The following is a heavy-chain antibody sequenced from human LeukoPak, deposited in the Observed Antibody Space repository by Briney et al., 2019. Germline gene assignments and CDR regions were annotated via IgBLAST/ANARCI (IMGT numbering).Heavy chain of an antibody. V-gene: IGHV3-48*04. Sequence: GGSLRLSCAASGFDFSTYSIDWVRQAPGKGLEWVSYISSSSNIYHADSVKGRFTISRDNAKNSLHLQVNSLRAEDTAVYYCARVGRSGWTVDYWGQGTLVTVSS. D-gene: IGHD6-19*01. CDR2: ISSSSNI. J-gene: IGHJ4*02. CDR1: GFDFSTYS. CDR3: ARVGRSGWTVDY.